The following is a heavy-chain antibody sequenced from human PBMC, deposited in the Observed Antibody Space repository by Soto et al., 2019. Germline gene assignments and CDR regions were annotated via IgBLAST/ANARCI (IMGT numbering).Heavy chain of an antibody. Sequence: ASLKVSCKASGYSFTDYHIHWVRQAPGQGLEWLGRINPKSGGTSTAQKFQGWVTMTTDTSISTASMELTRLTSDDTAIYYCARGDSTDCSNGVCSFFYNHDMDVWG. CDR1: GYSFTDYH. CDR3: ARGDSTDCSNGVCSFFYNHDMDV. J-gene: IGHJ6*02. CDR2: INPKSGGT. V-gene: IGHV1-2*04. D-gene: IGHD2-8*01.